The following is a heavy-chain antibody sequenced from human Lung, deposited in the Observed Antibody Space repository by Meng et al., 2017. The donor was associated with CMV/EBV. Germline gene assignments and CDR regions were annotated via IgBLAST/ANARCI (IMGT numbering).Heavy chain of an antibody. Sequence: SXXVSCRASGYTFTGYYMHWVRQAPGQGLEWMGWINPNSGGTNYAQKFQGRVTMTRDTSISTAYMELSRLRSDDTAVYYCARSPGGGWFDPWGQGTLVTVSS. D-gene: IGHD6-25*01. CDR3: ARSPGGGWFDP. J-gene: IGHJ5*02. V-gene: IGHV1-2*02. CDR1: GYTFTGYY. CDR2: INPNSGGT.